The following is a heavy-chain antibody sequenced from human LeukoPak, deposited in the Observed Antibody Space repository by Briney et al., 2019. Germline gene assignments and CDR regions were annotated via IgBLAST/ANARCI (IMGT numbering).Heavy chain of an antibody. CDR2: VIYNTPHI. V-gene: IGHV3-69-1*02. J-gene: IGHJ5*01. CDR1: AVTFSDYN. CDR3: ARERSLIRGDILFDG. D-gene: IGHD3-10*01. Sequence: PRGSLSLSCVVSAVTFSDYNMTCGRHAAGDGLEWVSSVIYNTPHISYADSVEGRLTVSTITRKNSYHLHIHRLRIPDPAVNFFARERSLIRGDILFDGWGHGTLVTVS.